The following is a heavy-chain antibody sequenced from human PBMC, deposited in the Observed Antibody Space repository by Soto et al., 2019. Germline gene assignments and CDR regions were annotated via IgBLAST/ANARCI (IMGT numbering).Heavy chain of an antibody. CDR2: SSFDGGNK. V-gene: IGHV3-30*02. J-gene: IGHJ5*02. Sequence: QVQLVESGGGVVQPGGSLRLSCEVSGFNFSGYGMNWVRQAPGKGLDWVAFSSFDGGNKYHADSVKGRFTISRDNSKNTLYLQMKSLREGDTGVYYCARARRSSSWTTNSWGQGTLVTVSS. CDR1: GFNFSGYG. D-gene: IGHD2-8*01. CDR3: ARARRSSSWTTNS.